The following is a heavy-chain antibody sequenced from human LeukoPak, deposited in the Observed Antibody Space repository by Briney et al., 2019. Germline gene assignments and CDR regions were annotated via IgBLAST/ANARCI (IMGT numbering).Heavy chain of an antibody. CDR1: SGSISSSSYF. CDR3: PRLVAAPGTYYFDY. Sequence: TSETLSLTCTISSGSISSSSYFWGWIRQPPGKGLGWIGSLYYSGSTFYNPSLKSRVTISVDTSKNQFSLKLSSVTAADTAVYYCPRLVAAPGTYYFDYWGQGTLVTVSS. V-gene: IGHV4-39*01. J-gene: IGHJ4*02. D-gene: IGHD6-13*01. CDR2: LYYSGST.